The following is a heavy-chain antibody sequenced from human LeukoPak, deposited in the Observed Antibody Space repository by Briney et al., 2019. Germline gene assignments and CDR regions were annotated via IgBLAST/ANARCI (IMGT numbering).Heavy chain of an antibody. Sequence: SETLSLTCTVSGGSISSGSYYWSWIRQPAGKGLEWIGRIYTSGSTKYNPSLKSRVTISVDTSKNQFSLKLSSVTAADTAVYYCARTYCGGDCRGYYYHYYMDVWGKGTTVTISS. CDR1: GGSISSGSYY. V-gene: IGHV4-61*02. CDR3: ARTYCGGDCRGYYYHYYMDV. CDR2: IYTSGST. D-gene: IGHD2-21*02. J-gene: IGHJ6*03.